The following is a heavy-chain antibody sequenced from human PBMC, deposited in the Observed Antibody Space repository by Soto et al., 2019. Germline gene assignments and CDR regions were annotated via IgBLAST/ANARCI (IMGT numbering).Heavy chain of an antibody. Sequence: GGSLRLSCAASGFTFDDYAMHWVRQAPGKGLEWVSGISWNSGSIGYADSVKGRFTISRDNAKNSLYLQMNSLRAEDTALYYCAKDTDSEQQLTWFDPWGQGTLVTVSS. CDR3: AKDTDSEQQLTWFDP. D-gene: IGHD6-13*01. V-gene: IGHV3-9*01. CDR1: GFTFDDYA. J-gene: IGHJ5*02. CDR2: ISWNSGSI.